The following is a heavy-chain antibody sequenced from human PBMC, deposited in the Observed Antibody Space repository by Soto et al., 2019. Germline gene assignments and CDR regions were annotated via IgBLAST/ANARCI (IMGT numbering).Heavy chain of an antibody. J-gene: IGHJ5*02. Sequence: GASVKVSCKASGYTFTSYAMHWVRQAPGQRLEWMGWINAGNGNTKYSQKFQGRVTITRDTSASTAYMELSSLRSEDTAVYYCARDSYSNCSSKSCDRRGWLDPWGQGTLVTVYS. CDR3: ARDSYSNCSSKSCDRRGWLDP. CDR1: GYTFTSYA. CDR2: INAGNGNT. D-gene: IGHD2-2*02. V-gene: IGHV1-3*01.